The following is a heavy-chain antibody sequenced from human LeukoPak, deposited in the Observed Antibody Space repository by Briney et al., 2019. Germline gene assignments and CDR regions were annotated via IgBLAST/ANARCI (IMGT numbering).Heavy chain of an antibody. J-gene: IGHJ4*02. CDR3: ARFADGYYWVDY. Sequence: ASVKVSCKASGYTFTSYYMHWVRQAPGQGLEWMGGIIPIFGTANYAQKFQGRVTITADESTSTAYMELSSLRSEDTAVYYCARFADGYYWVDYWGQGTLVTVSS. D-gene: IGHD1-20*01. V-gene: IGHV1-69*13. CDR2: IIPIFGTA. CDR1: GYTFTSYY.